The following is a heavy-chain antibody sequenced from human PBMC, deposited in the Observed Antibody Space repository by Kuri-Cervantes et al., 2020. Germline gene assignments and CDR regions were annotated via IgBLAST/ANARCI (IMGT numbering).Heavy chain of an antibody. J-gene: IGHJ6*02. Sequence: GGSLRLSCAASGFTFSSYGMHWVRQAPGKGLEWVAVIWYDGSNKYYADSVKGRLTISRDNSKNTLYLQMNSLRAEDTAVYYCAKGLLYCSSTSCYTVYYYYYGMDVWGQGTTVTVSS. CDR2: IWYDGSNK. D-gene: IGHD2-2*02. CDR3: AKGLLYCSSTSCYTVYYYYYGMDV. CDR1: GFTFSSYG. V-gene: IGHV3-33*06.